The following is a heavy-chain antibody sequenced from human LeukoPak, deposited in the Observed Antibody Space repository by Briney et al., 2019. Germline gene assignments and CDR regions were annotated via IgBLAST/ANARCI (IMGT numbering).Heavy chain of an antibody. D-gene: IGHD2-2*01. CDR3: ARLPVGYCSSTSCPDY. Sequence: GASVKVSCKASGYTFTGYYMHWVRQAPGQGLEWMGWINPNSGGTNYAQKFQGRVTMTRDTSISTAYMELSRLRSDDTAVYYCARLPVGYCSSTSCPDYWGQGTLVTVSS. J-gene: IGHJ4*02. CDR2: INPNSGGT. CDR1: GYTFTGYY. V-gene: IGHV1-2*02.